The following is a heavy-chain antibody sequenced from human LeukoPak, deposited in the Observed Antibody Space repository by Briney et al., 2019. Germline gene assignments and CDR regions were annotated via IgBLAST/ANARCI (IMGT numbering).Heavy chain of an antibody. V-gene: IGHV4-59*01. CDR3: ARDRDRHYGDYGGAFDI. CDR1: GGSISSYY. CDR2: IYYSGST. Sequence: PSETLSPTCTVSGGSISSYYWSWIRQPPGKGLEWIGYIYYSGSTNYNPSLKSRVTISVDTSKNQFSLKLSSVTAADTAVYYCARDRDRHYGDYGGAFDIWGQGTMVTVSS. D-gene: IGHD4-17*01. J-gene: IGHJ3*02.